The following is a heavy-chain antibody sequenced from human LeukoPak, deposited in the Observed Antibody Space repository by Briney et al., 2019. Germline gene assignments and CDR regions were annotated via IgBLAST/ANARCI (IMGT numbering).Heavy chain of an antibody. Sequence: SETLSLTCTVSGYSISSGYYWGWIRQPPGKGLEWIGSIYHSGSTYYNPSLKSRVTISVDTSKNQFSLELNFVTAADTAVYYCARLVEYGSSSFDSWGQGTLVTVSS. CDR1: GYSISSGYY. CDR2: IYHSGST. J-gene: IGHJ4*02. V-gene: IGHV4-38-2*02. D-gene: IGHD6-6*01. CDR3: ARLVEYGSSSFDS.